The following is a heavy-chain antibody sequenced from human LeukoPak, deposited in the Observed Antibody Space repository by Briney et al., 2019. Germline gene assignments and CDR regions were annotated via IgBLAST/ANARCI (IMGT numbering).Heavy chain of an antibody. V-gene: IGHV1-69*04. Sequence: SVKVSCKASGGTFSSYAISWVRQAPGQGLEWMGRIIPSLGIANYAQKFQGRVTITADKSTSTAYMELSSLRSEDTAVYYCALTVTYSGSFRRGGEYYFDYWGQGTLVTVSS. CDR3: ALTVTYSGSFRRGGEYYFDY. CDR1: GGTFSSYA. CDR2: IIPSLGIA. J-gene: IGHJ4*02. D-gene: IGHD1-26*01.